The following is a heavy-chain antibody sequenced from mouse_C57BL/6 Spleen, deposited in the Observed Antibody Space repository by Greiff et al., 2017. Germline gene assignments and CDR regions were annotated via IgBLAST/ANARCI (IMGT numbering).Heavy chain of an antibody. J-gene: IGHJ2*01. Sequence: DVKLVESGGGLVKPGGSLKLSCAASGFTFSDYGMHWVRQAPEKGLEWVAYISSGSSTIYYADTVKGRFTISRDNAKNTLFLQMTSLRSEDTAMYYCARGYYDYDGEGFDYWGQGTTLTVSS. CDR3: ARGYYDYDGEGFDY. D-gene: IGHD2-4*01. CDR1: GFTFSDYG. CDR2: ISSGSSTI. V-gene: IGHV5-17*01.